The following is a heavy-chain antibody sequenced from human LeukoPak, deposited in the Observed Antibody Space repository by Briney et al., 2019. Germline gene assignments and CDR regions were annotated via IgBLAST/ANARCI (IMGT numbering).Heavy chain of an antibody. CDR1: GFTVSSNY. CDR3: VTGQLPAGYFDY. V-gene: IGHV3-53*01. J-gene: IGHJ4*02. D-gene: IGHD5-18*01. CDR2: IYSGGST. Sequence: GGSLRLSCAASGFTVSSNYMSWVRQAPGKGLEWVSVIYSGGSTYYADSVKGRFTISRDNSKNTLYLQMNSLRAEDTAVYYCVTGQLPAGYFDYWGQGTLVTVSS.